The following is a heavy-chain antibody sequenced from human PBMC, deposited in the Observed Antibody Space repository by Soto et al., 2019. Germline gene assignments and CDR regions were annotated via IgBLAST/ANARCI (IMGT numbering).Heavy chain of an antibody. CDR2: INHSGST. D-gene: IGHD6-6*01. CDR3: AGTSLGKAARPPNYFDY. Sequence: PSETLSLTCAVYGGSFSGYYWSWIRQPPGKGLEWIGEINHSGSTNYNPSLKSRVTISVDTSKNQFSLKLSSVTAADTAVYYCAGTSLGKAARPPNYFDYWGQGTLVTVSS. V-gene: IGHV4-34*01. J-gene: IGHJ4*01. CDR1: GGSFSGYY.